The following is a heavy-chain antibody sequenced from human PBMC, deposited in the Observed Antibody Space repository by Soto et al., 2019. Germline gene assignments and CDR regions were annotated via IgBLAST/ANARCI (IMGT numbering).Heavy chain of an antibody. J-gene: IGHJ6*02. V-gene: IGHV5-51*01. D-gene: IGHD6-13*01. CDR1: GYSVTSYW. Sequence: GESLKISCKGSGYSVTSYWIGWVRQMPVKGLEWMGIIYPGESDTRYSPAFQGQVTISADKSINTAYLQWSSLKASDTAMYYCARTAAAGKYYYGTDVWXQGTTVTVS. CDR2: IYPGESDT. CDR3: ARTAAAGKYYYGTDV.